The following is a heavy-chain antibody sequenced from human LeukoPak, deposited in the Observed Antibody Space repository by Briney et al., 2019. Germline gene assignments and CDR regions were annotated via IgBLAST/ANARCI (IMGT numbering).Heavy chain of an antibody. CDR1: GFPFRSYA. CDR3: ALWGYSYGHYYGMDL. D-gene: IGHD5-18*01. V-gene: IGHV3-30-3*01. Sequence: GRPLRLSCAASGFPFRSYAMHWVRQAPGKGLGWVAVISYDGSNKYYADSEKGRFTISTDNSKNTLYLQMNSLRAEDTAVYYCALWGYSYGHYYGMDLWGQGTTVTVSS. CDR2: ISYDGSNK. J-gene: IGHJ6*02.